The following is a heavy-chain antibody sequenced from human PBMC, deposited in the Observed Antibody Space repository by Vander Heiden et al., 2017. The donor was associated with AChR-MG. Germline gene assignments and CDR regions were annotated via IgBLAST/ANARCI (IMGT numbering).Heavy chain of an antibody. J-gene: IGHJ4*02. Sequence: EVQLLESGGGLVQPGGSLRLSCAASGFTFSSYARSWVRQAPGKGLEWVSAISGSGGSTYYADSVKGRFTISRDNSKNTLYLQMNSLRAEDTAVYYCAKDKLVVVAATPWGYFDYWGQGTLVTVSS. CDR3: AKDKLVVVAATPWGYFDY. CDR1: GFTFSSYA. CDR2: ISGSGGST. D-gene: IGHD2-15*01. V-gene: IGHV3-23*01.